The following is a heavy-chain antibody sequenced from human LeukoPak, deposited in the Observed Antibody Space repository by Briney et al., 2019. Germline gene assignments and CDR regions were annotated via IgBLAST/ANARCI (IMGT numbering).Heavy chain of an antibody. CDR2: INWNGGNT. Sequence: SGGSLRLSCAASGFTFDDYGMSWVRQAPGKGLEWVSGINWNGGNTGYADSVKGRFIISRDNAKNSLYLQMNSLRAEDTALYYCARDPIFGVVTTFDYWGQGTLVTVSS. CDR1: GFTFDDYG. CDR3: ARDPIFGVVTTFDY. V-gene: IGHV3-20*04. D-gene: IGHD3-3*01. J-gene: IGHJ4*02.